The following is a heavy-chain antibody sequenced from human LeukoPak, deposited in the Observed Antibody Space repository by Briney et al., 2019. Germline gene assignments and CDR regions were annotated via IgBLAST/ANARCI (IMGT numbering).Heavy chain of an antibody. CDR1: GGSISSSSYH. J-gene: IGHJ4*02. V-gene: IGHV4-39*01. CDR3: ARRHDGEFDY. CDR2: LYYSGST. D-gene: IGHD3-10*01. Sequence: PSETLSLTCTESGGSISSSSYHWGWIRLPPGKGLEWIGNLYYSGSTYYNPSLKSRVTISVDRSKNQFSLKLNSVTAADTAVYYCARRHDGEFDYWGQGTLVTVSS.